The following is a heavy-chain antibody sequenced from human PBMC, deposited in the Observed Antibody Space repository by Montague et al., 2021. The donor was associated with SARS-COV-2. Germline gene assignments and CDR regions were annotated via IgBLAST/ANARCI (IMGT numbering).Heavy chain of an antibody. CDR1: GGSFSPYY. CDR3: ARLGDGIVPSPILGLGPYYSFYYMDV. D-gene: IGHD2-2*02. Sequence: SETLSLTCAVFGGSFSPYYWTWIRQPPGKGLEWIGEISHIGNTKYNPSLQSRVSISLDTSRNQFSLKVSSATAADTAIYYCARLGDGIVPSPILGLGPYYSFYYMDVWGKGTTVTVSS. J-gene: IGHJ6*03. CDR2: ISHIGNT. V-gene: IGHV4-34*01.